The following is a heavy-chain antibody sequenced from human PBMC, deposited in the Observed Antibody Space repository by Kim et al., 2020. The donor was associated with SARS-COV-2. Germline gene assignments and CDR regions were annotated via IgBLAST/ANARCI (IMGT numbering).Heavy chain of an antibody. V-gene: IGHV1-3*01. CDR1: GYTFIKYA. CDR2: ISAGSGNT. CDR3: ARDMVAGTSAPFDY. D-gene: IGHD6-19*01. J-gene: IGHJ4*02. Sequence: ASVKVSCEASGYTFIKYAIHWMRQAPGQRLEWMGWISAGSGNTRYSQKFQGRVTITRDTSASTAYLDLGSLRSEDTALYYCARDMVAGTSAPFDYWGQGTLVTVSS.